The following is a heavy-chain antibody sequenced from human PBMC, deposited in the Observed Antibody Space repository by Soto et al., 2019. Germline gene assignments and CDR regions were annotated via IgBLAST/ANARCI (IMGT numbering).Heavy chain of an antibody. CDR2: INHSGST. D-gene: IGHD3-10*01. CDR3: ARGRDYYGSGSMGYYGMDV. Sequence: PSETLSLTCAVYGGSFSGYYWSGIRQPTGKGLEWIGEINHSGSTNYNPSLKSRVTISVDTSKNQFSLKLSSVTAADTAVYYCARGRDYYGSGSMGYYGMDVWGQGTTVTVSS. J-gene: IGHJ6*02. V-gene: IGHV4-34*01. CDR1: GGSFSGYY.